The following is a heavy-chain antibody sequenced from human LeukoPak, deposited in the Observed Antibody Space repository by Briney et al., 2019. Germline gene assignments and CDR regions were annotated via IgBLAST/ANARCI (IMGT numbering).Heavy chain of an antibody. D-gene: IGHD6-13*01. CDR2: IWYDGSNK. V-gene: IGHV3-33*06. CDR3: AKDLGYSSSGVVY. Sequence: GGSLRLSCAASGFTFSSYGMHWVRQAPGKGLEWVAVIWYDGSNKYYAGSVKGRFTISRDNSKNTLYLQMNSLRAEDTAVYYCAKDLGYSSSGVVYWGQGTLVTVSS. CDR1: GFTFSSYG. J-gene: IGHJ4*02.